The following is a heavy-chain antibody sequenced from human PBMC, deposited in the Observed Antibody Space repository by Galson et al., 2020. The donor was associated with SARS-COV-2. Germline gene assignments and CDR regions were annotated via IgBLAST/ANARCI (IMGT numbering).Heavy chain of an antibody. Sequence: GESLKISCAASGFSFGSFGMHWVRQAPGKGLEWVTLIWRDGSKKFYTDSVKGRFTISRDNSKNTLYVQMNSLRAEDTAVYYCARENWGSSDYWGQGTQVTV. CDR2: IWRDGSKK. CDR1: GFSFGSFG. V-gene: IGHV3-33*01. D-gene: IGHD7-27*01. CDR3: ARENWGSSDY. J-gene: IGHJ4*02.